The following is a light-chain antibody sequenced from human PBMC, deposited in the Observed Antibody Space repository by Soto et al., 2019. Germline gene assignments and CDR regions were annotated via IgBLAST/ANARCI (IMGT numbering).Light chain of an antibody. CDR2: GAS. J-gene: IGKJ4*01. CDR1: QSVSSY. CDR3: QQYDNSPLP. Sequence: VRTEAKETLSLSPGERATLSCRASQSVSSYLAWYQQKPGQGPRVLIYGASRRATGIPDRFSGSGSGTDFTLTISRLEPEDFAVYYCQQYDNSPLPFGGGTKVDTK. V-gene: IGKV3-20*01.